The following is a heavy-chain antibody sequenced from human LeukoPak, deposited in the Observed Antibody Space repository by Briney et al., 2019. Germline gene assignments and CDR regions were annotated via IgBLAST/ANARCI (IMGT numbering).Heavy chain of an antibody. J-gene: IGHJ4*02. CDR3: ARRGGFSDY. D-gene: IGHD1-26*01. V-gene: IGHV4-34*01. CDR2: INHSGSS. CDR1: GGSFSGYY. Sequence: PSETLSLTCAVYGGSFSGYYWSWIRQPPGKGLEWIGEINHSGSSNYNPSLKSRVTISVDTSKKQFSLKLSSVTAADTAVYYCARRGGFSDYWGRGTLVTVSS.